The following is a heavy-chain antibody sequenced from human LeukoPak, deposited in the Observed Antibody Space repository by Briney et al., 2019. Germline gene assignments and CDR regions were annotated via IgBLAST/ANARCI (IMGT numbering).Heavy chain of an antibody. CDR1: GFSFSSYW. Sequence: PGGSLRLSCVASGFSFSSYWMSWVRQAPGKGLEWVANIKKDGSGKYYVDSVKGRFTISRDNAKNSLYLQMNSLRAEDTAVYYCARRGGGYSGYDQFDYWGQGTLVTVSS. CDR3: ARRGGGYSGYDQFDY. CDR2: IKKDGSGK. D-gene: IGHD5-12*01. J-gene: IGHJ4*02. V-gene: IGHV3-7*04.